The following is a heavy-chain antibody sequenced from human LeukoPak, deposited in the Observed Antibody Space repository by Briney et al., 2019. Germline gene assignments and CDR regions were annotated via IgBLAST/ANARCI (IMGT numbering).Heavy chain of an antibody. Sequence: SETLSLTCTVSGGSISSYYWSWIRQPPGKGLEWIGYIYYSGSTNYNPSLKSRVTISVDTSKNQFSLKLSSVTAADTAVYYCARLSQKGSSSWFTFDYWGQGTLVTVSS. J-gene: IGHJ4*02. CDR3: ARLSQKGSSSWFTFDY. CDR2: IYYSGST. V-gene: IGHV4-59*08. CDR1: GGSISSYY. D-gene: IGHD6-13*01.